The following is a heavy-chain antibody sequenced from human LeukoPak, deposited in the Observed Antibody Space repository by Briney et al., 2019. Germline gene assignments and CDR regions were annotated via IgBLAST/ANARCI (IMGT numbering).Heavy chain of an antibody. CDR3: AKFSAADAFDI. CDR2: ISYDGSNK. D-gene: IGHD2/OR15-2a*01. CDR1: GFTFSSYG. Sequence: GGSLRLSCAASGFTFSSYGMHWVRQAPGKGLEWVAVISYDGSNKYYADSVKGRFTISRDHSKNTLYLQMNSPRAEDTAVYYCAKFSAADAFDIWGQGTMVTVSS. V-gene: IGHV3-30*18. J-gene: IGHJ3*02.